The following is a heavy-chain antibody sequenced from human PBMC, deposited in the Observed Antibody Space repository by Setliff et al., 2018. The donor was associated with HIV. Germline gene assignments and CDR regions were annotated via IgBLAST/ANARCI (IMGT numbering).Heavy chain of an antibody. V-gene: IGHV3-53*01. D-gene: IGHD5-18*01. J-gene: IGHJ4*02. Sequence: PGGSLRLSCAASGITLSNYAMSWVRQAPGKGLEWVTLIYKAGKTYYADFVKGRFTIARDDTKNTVSLQMTNLEPGDTAMYYCAKGGYGGAYYVAGYWGQGTKVTVSS. CDR3: AKGGYGGAYYVAGY. CDR1: GITLSNYA. CDR2: IYKAGKT.